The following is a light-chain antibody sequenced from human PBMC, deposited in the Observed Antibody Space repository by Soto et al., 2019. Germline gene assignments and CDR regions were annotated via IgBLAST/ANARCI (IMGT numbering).Light chain of an antibody. CDR1: SSDDGGYNY. V-gene: IGLV2-14*01. CDR2: EVS. Sequence: QSALTQPASVSGFPGQSIAISCTGTSSDDGGYNYVSWYQQHPGKAPKLMIYEVSNRPSGVSNRFSGSKSGNTASLTISGLQAEDEADYYCSSYTSSSIDYVFGTGTKLTVL. CDR3: SSYTSSSIDYV. J-gene: IGLJ1*01.